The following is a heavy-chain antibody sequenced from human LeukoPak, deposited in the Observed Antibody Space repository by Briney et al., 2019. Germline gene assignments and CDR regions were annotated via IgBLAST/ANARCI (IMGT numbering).Heavy chain of an antibody. CDR3: ARDDYGDYGSVVDY. CDR1: GGSISSSSYY. V-gene: IGHV4-39*07. J-gene: IGHJ4*02. CDR2: IYYSGST. D-gene: IGHD4-17*01. Sequence: PSETLSLTCTVSGGSISSSSYYWGWIRQPPGKGLEWIGSIYYSGSTYYNPSLKSRVTISVDTSKNQFSLKLSSVTAADTAVYYCARDDYGDYGSVVDYWGQGTLVTVSS.